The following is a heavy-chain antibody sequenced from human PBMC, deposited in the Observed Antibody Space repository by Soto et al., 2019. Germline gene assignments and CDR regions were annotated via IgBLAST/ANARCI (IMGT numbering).Heavy chain of an antibody. J-gene: IGHJ6*02. Sequence: QVQLQQWGAGLLKPSETLSLTCAVYGGSFSAYYWSWVRQPPEKGLEWIGEINHNGSTNYNPSLKSRVTISVDTSKNQFSLKLSSVTAADTALYYCASIPTAYYYDMDVWGQGTTVTVSS. V-gene: IGHV4-34*01. CDR3: ASIPTAYYYDMDV. CDR1: GGSFSAYY. CDR2: INHNGST.